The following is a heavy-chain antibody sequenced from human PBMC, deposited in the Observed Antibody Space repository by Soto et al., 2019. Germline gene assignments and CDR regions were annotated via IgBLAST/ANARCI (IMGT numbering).Heavy chain of an antibody. Sequence: ETLSLTCTVSGGSIISYYWSWIRQPAGKGLEWIGRIYTSGSTNYNPSLKSRVTMSVDTSKNQFSLKLSSVTAADTAVYYCARDYYDSSGYYRYPDYWGQGTLVTVSS. D-gene: IGHD3-22*01. CDR3: ARDYYDSSGYYRYPDY. CDR2: IYTSGST. J-gene: IGHJ4*02. V-gene: IGHV4-4*07. CDR1: GGSIISYY.